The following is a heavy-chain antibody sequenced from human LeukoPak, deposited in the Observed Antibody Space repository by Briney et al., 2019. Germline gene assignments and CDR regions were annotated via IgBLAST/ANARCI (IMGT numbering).Heavy chain of an antibody. Sequence: GESLKISCKASGYSFTSYWIGWVRQMPGKGLEWMGIIDPSDSETRYTPSFQGQVTISVDKSLTTAYLQWNSLKASDAAMYYCARQTAMGRSGDYWGQGTLVTVSS. CDR1: GYSFTSYW. V-gene: IGHV5-51*01. CDR3: ARQTAMGRSGDY. J-gene: IGHJ4*02. CDR2: IDPSDSET. D-gene: IGHD5-18*01.